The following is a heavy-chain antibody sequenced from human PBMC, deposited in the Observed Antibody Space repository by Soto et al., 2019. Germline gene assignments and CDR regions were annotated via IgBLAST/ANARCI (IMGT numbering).Heavy chain of an antibody. CDR1: VGSISSYY. V-gene: IGHV4-59*08. CDR2: IYYSGSP. Sequence: ETLSLTCTVSVGSISSYYWSLIRQPPGKGLEWIGYIYYSGSPNYNPSLKSRVTISVDTSKNQFSLKLSSVTAADTAVYYCARHATPDGVFDYWGQGTQVTVSS. CDR3: ARHATPDGVFDY. J-gene: IGHJ4*02. D-gene: IGHD2-15*01.